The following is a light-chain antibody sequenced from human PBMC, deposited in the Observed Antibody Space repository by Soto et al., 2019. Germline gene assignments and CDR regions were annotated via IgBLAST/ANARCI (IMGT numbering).Light chain of an antibody. Sequence: EIVLTQSPATLSLSPGERATLSCRASQSVSNYLAWYQQKPGQAPRLLIYDASNRATGIPARFSGSGSGTEFTPTISSLEPEDFVVYYCQQRSNWPLLTFGGGTKVEIK. CDR2: DAS. V-gene: IGKV3-11*01. J-gene: IGKJ4*01. CDR1: QSVSNY. CDR3: QQRSNWPLLT.